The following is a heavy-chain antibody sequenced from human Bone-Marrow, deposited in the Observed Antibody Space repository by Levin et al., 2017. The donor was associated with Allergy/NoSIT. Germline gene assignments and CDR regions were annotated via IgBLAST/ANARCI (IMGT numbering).Heavy chain of an antibody. CDR2: ISTTGST. CDR3: ARALFGNDYGDYYRFDS. V-gene: IGHV4-61*02. J-gene: IGHJ4*02. Sequence: PSETLSLTCAVSGDSITNNGRFWSWIRQPAGKGLEWIGLISTTGSTNYKPSLISRVTLSLDTSKNHFSLRLASVTAADTAVYFCARALFGNDYGDYYRFDSWGQGVLVTVSS. D-gene: IGHD4-17*01. CDR1: GDSITNNGRF.